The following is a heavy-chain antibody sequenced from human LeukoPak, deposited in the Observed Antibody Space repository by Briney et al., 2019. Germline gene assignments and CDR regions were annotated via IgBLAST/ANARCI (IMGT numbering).Heavy chain of an antibody. J-gene: IGHJ3*02. D-gene: IGHD5-12*01. CDR2: INPNSGGT. CDR3: ARDRVDLYAFDI. CDR1: GYTFTGYY. V-gene: IGHV1-2*02. Sequence: GASVKVSCKASGYTFTGYYMHWVRQAPGQGLEWMGWINPNSGGTNYAQKFQGRVPMTRDTSISTAYMELSRLRSDDTAVYYCARDRVDLYAFDIWGQGTMVTVSS.